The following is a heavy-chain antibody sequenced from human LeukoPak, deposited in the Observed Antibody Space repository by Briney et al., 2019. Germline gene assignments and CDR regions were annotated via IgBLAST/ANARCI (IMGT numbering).Heavy chain of an antibody. CDR3: ARDREPLRYFDT. J-gene: IGHJ4*02. CDR1: GYTFTGYY. CDR2: INPNSGGT. D-gene: IGHD3-9*01. Sequence: ASVKVSCKASGYTFTGYYMHWVRQAPGQGLEWMGWINPNSGGTNYAQKFQGRVTMTRDTSISTAYMELSRLRSDDTAVYYCARDREPLRYFDTWGQGTLVTVSS. V-gene: IGHV1-2*02.